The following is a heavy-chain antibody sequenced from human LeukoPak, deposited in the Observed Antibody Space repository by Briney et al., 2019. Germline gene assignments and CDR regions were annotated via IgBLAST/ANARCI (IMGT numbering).Heavy chain of an antibody. D-gene: IGHD2-15*01. CDR1: DFSFTSYG. CDR2: ISAYNGST. Sequence: ASVKVSCKASDFSFTSYGMSWVRQAPGQGLEWMGWISAYNGSTKYAQRLQGRVTMTTDTSTGTAYMELRSLRPDDTAVYYCAREGVDNWFDPWGQGTLVTVSS. J-gene: IGHJ5*02. CDR3: AREGVDNWFDP. V-gene: IGHV1-18*01.